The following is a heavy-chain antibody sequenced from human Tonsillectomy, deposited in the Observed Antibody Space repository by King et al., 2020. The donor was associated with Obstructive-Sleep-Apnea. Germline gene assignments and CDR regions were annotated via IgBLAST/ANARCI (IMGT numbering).Heavy chain of an antibody. Sequence: VQLVESGGGLVQPGGSLRLSCAASGFTVSMNYMSCVRRAPGRGLEWVAVIYRGGRTFYADTVKGRFTISRDNSKNTLYLQMNSLRAEDTAVYYCARGGGNSILSPFDYWGQGTLVTVSS. CDR1: GFTVSMNY. CDR3: ARGGGNSILSPFDY. V-gene: IGHV3-66*01. D-gene: IGHD4-23*01. CDR2: IYRGGRT. J-gene: IGHJ4*02.